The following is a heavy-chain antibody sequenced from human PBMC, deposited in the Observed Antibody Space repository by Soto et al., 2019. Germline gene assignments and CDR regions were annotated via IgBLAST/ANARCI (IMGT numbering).Heavy chain of an antibody. J-gene: IGHJ5*02. V-gene: IGHV3-23*01. D-gene: IGHD1-26*01. CDR1: GFIFENFR. CDR2: ISGSGFKK. Sequence: HPGGSLRLACAASGFIFENFRMSWVLQPPGKGLEWISSISGSGFKKYYADSVKGRFTISRDNSKSTVYLELNNLSADDTAVYHCAKNQGVELVPLATVDWFDPWGQGSVVTVSS. CDR3: AKNQGVELVPLATVDWFDP.